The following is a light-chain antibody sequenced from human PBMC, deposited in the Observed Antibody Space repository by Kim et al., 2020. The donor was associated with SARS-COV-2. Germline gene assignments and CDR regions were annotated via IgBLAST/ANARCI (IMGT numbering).Light chain of an antibody. CDR1: VRAKKY. CDR3: YSAADNNLV. V-gene: IGLV3-27*01. CDR2: KDS. Sequence: VFPGQAARITCRGDVRAKKYARWFQQKPGQAPVLVIYKDSERPSGIPERFSGSSSGTTVTLTISGAQVEDEADYYCYSAADNNLVFGGGTQLTVL. J-gene: IGLJ3*02.